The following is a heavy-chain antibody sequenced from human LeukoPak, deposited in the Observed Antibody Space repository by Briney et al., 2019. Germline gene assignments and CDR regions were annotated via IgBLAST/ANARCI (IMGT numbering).Heavy chain of an antibody. Sequence: GGSLRLSCAASGFIFSSYWMHWVRQAPGKGLVWVSRINSDGSSSSYADSVQGQFTISRDNAKNTLFLQMNSLRAEDTAVYYCARDDSSAYPHWGQGTLVTVSS. CDR3: ARDDSSAYPH. J-gene: IGHJ4*02. D-gene: IGHD3-22*01. CDR2: INSDGSSS. CDR1: GFIFSSYW. V-gene: IGHV3-74*01.